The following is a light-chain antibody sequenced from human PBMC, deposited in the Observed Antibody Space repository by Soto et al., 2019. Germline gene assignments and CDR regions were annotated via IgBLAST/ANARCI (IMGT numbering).Light chain of an antibody. V-gene: IGKV3-20*01. CDR3: QQYVSLFPTT. J-gene: IGKJ5*01. CDR1: QSVSSSY. CDR2: GAS. Sequence: EIVLTQSPGTLSLSPGERATLSCRASQSVSSSYLAWYQQKPGQAPRLLIYGASSRATGIPARFSGSGSGTDFTLTISRLEPEDFAVYFCQQYVSLFPTTLGPGTRLEI.